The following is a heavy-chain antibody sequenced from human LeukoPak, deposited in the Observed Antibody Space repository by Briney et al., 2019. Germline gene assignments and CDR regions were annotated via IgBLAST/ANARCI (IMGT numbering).Heavy chain of an antibody. V-gene: IGHV4-34*01. CDR2: INHSGST. J-gene: IGHJ4*02. D-gene: IGHD3-16*02. Sequence: SETLSLTCAVYGGSFSGYYWSWIRQPPGKGLEWIGEINHSGSTNYNPSLKSRVTKSVDTSKNQFSLKLSSVTAADTAVYYCARGRDDYVWGSYRYTHDYWGQGTLVTVSS. CDR3: ARGRDDYVWGSYRYTHDY. CDR1: GGSFSGYY.